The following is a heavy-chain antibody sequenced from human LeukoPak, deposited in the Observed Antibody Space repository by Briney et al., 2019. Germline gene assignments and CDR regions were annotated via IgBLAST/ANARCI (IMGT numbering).Heavy chain of an antibody. CDR3: ARVSSRRLPPTYSYDRRNYFDY. Sequence: SETLSLTCAVYGGSFSGYSWSWIRQPPGKGLEWIGEINHSGSTNYKPSLKSRVVISVDTSKNQISLKLRSVTAADTAIYYCARVSSRRLPPTYSYDRRNYFDYWGQGTLVTVSS. CDR2: INHSGST. CDR1: GGSFSGYS. J-gene: IGHJ4*02. V-gene: IGHV4-34*01. D-gene: IGHD3-22*01.